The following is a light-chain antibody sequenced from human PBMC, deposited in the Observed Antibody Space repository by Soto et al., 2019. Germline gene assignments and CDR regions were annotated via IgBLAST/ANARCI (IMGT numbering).Light chain of an antibody. CDR3: QQSYSTLGLT. V-gene: IGKV1-39*01. CDR2: AAS. CDR1: QSNTIY. J-gene: IGKJ4*01. Sequence: DIQMTQSPSSLSASVGDRVTITCRASQSNTIYLNWYQQKPGKAPKLLIYAASSLQSVVPSRFSGSGSGTDFTLTISSLQREDFATYYCQQSYSTLGLTFGGGTKVEI.